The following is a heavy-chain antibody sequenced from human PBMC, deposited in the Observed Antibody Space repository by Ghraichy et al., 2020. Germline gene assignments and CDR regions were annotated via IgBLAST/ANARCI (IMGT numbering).Heavy chain of an antibody. CDR3: RLYYYDSSGYYPDAFDI. CDR1: GGSFSGYY. V-gene: IGHV4-34*01. CDR2: INHSGST. Sequence: ESLNISCAVYGGSFSGYYWSWIRQPPGKGLEWIGEINHSGSTNYNPSLKSRVTISVDTSKNQFSLKLSSVTAADTAVYYCRLYYYDSSGYYPDAFDIWGQGTMVTVSS. J-gene: IGHJ3*02. D-gene: IGHD3-22*01.